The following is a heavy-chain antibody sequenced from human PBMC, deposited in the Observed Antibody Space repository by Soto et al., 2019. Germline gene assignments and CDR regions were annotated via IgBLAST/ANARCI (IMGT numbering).Heavy chain of an antibody. CDR2: IIPFFGTA. V-gene: IGHV1-69*01. Sequence: QVQLVQSGAEVKKTGSSVKVSCKTSGGTFSTFGISWVRQAPGQGLEWMGGIIPFFGTAEYSQKFEDRITITAEESTNTVYMDLRSLTSEDTAVYFCARDRVGFAVVTPAHWGQGTLVSVSS. CDR1: GGTFSTFG. CDR3: ARDRVGFAVVTPAH. D-gene: IGHD3-3*01. J-gene: IGHJ4*02.